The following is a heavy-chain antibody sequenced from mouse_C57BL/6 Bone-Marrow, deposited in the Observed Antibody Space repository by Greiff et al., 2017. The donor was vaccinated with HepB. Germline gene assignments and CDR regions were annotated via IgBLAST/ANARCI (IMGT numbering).Heavy chain of an antibody. CDR3: ARKNYGSSSRGYFDV. Sequence: QVQLQQSGPGLVQPSQSLSITCTVSGFSLTSYGVHWVRQSPGKGLEWLGVIWSGGSTDYNAAFISRLSISKDNSKSQVFFKMNSLQADDTAIYYWARKNYGSSSRGYFDVWGTGTTVTVSS. V-gene: IGHV2-2*01. CDR2: IWSGGST. D-gene: IGHD1-1*01. J-gene: IGHJ1*03. CDR1: GFSLTSYG.